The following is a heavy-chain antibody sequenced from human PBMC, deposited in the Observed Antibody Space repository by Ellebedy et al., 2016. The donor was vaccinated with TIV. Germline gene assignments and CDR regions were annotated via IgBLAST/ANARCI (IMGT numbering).Heavy chain of an antibody. D-gene: IGHD3-22*01. Sequence: GESLKISXEASGFLFSNSWMYWLRQAPGKGLEWVSTIRGSGGSTNYADSVKGRFTISRDDSKDTLYLQMNSLRAEDTAVYYCAKDLTWGDSSDYYDYWGQGTLVIVSS. CDR3: AKDLTWGDSSDYYDY. CDR2: IRGSGGST. CDR1: GFLFSNSW. V-gene: IGHV3-23*01. J-gene: IGHJ4*02.